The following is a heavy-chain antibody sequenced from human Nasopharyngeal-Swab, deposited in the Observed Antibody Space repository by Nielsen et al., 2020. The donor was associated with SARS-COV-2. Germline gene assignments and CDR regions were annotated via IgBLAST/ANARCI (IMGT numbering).Heavy chain of an antibody. CDR3: ARGGYSYGSALAWYMDV. Sequence: SETLSLTCIVSGGSISSYYWSWIRQPPGKGLEWIGYIYYSGSTNYNPSLKSRVTISVDTSKNQFSLKLSSVTAADTAVYYCARGGYSYGSALAWYMDVWGKGTTVTVSS. CDR2: IYYSGST. V-gene: IGHV4-59*01. D-gene: IGHD5-18*01. J-gene: IGHJ6*03. CDR1: GGSISSYY.